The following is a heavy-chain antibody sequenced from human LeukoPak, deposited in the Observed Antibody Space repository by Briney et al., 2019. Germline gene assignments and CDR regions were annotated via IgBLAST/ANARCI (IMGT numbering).Heavy chain of an antibody. CDR1: GFSFSTYN. J-gene: IGHJ4*02. V-gene: IGHV3-48*04. CDR2: ISSSSSAT. D-gene: IGHD2-15*01. Sequence: GGSLRLSCAASGFSFSTYNMNWVRQAPGKGLEWVSYISSSSSATNYADSVKGRFTVSRDNAKKSLYLQMNSLRAEDTAVYCCLPLCGGSCYRFDYWGQGTLVTVSS. CDR3: LPLCGGSCYRFDY.